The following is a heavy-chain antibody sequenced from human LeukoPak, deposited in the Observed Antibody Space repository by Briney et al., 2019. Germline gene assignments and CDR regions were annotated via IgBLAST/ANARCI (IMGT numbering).Heavy chain of an antibody. CDR3: ARERDGYNSGHLWGFDY. CDR2: INPSGGTT. V-gene: IGHV1-46*01. D-gene: IGHD5-24*01. CDR1: GYTFTSNY. J-gene: IGHJ4*02. Sequence: ASVKVSCKASGYTFTSNYMHWVRQAPGQGLEWMGIINPSGGTTIYAQKFQGRVTMTRDTSTSTAYMELSSLRSEDTAVYYCARERDGYNSGHLWGFDYWGQGTLVTVSS.